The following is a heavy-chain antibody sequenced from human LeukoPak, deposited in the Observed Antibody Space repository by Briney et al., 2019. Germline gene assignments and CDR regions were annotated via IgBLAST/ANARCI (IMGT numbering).Heavy chain of an antibody. V-gene: IGHV3-66*01. CDR3: ARDKVPQYYYYGMDV. J-gene: IGHJ6*02. CDR2: IYSGGST. Sequence: PGGSLRLSCAASGFTVSSNYMSWVRQAPGKGLEWVSVIYSGGSTYYADSVKGRFTISRDNSKNTLYLQMNSLRAEDTAVYYCARDKVPQYYYYGMDVWGQGTTVTVSS. CDR1: GFTVSSNY.